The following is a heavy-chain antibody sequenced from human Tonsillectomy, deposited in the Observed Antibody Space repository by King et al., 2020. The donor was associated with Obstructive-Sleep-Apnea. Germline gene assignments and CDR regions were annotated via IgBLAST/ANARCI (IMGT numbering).Heavy chain of an antibody. D-gene: IGHD3-10*01. CDR1: GFTFSSYS. V-gene: IGHV3-21*01. CDR2: ISPTSSHI. Sequence: VQLVESGGGLVKPGGSLRLSCAASGFTFSSYSMNWVRQAPGKGLEWVSSISPTSSHIYYADSVKGRFTISRDNAKNSLYLQMNSLGAEDTAVYYCAREPRITMVRGGYGYCGQGTLVTVSS. J-gene: IGHJ4*02. CDR3: AREPRITMVRGGYGY.